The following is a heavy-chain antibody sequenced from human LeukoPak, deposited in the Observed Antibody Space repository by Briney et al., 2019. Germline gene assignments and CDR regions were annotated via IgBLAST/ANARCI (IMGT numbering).Heavy chain of an antibody. CDR2: IYYSGST. CDR1: GGSISSYY. D-gene: IGHD3-9*01. J-gene: IGHJ5*02. Sequence: SETLSLTCTVSGGSISSYYWSWIRQPPGKGLEWIGYIYYSGSTNYNPSLKSRVTISVDTSKNQFSLKLHSVTAADTAVYYCARDSSPDTYYDILTGYDTWGQGTLVTVSS. V-gene: IGHV4-59*01. CDR3: ARDSSPDTYYDILTGYDT.